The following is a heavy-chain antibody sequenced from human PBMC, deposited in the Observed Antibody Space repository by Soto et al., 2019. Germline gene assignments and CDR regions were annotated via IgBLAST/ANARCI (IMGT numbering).Heavy chain of an antibody. D-gene: IGHD2-15*01. CDR2: IIPIFGTA. CDR1: GGTFSSYA. V-gene: IGHV1-69*13. Sequence: GASVKVSCKASGGTFSSYAISWVRQAPGQGLEWMGGIIPIFGTASYAQKFQGRVTITADESTSTAYMELSSLRSEDTAVYYCARGYCSGGSCYPQNPEFDYWGQGTLVTVSS. CDR3: ARGYCSGGSCYPQNPEFDY. J-gene: IGHJ4*02.